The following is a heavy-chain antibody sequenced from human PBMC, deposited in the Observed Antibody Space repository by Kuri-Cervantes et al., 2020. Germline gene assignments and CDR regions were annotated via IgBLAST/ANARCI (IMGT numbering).Heavy chain of an antibody. CDR2: ISGSGGST. V-gene: IGHV3-23*01. J-gene: IGHJ6*02. CDR3: ARPGGRSSRYYYYGMDV. CDR1: GFTFSTYG. D-gene: IGHD2-2*01. Sequence: GGSLRLSCEASGFTFSTYGMHWVRQAPGKGLEWVSAISGSGGSTYYADSVKGRFTISRDNSKNTLYLQMNSLRAEDTAVYYCARPGGRSSRYYYYGMDVWGQGTTVTVSS.